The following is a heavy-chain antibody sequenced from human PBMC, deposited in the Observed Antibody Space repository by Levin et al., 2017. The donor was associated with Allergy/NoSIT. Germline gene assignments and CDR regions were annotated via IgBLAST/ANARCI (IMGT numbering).Heavy chain of an antibody. V-gene: IGHV3-9*02. Sequence: GGSLRLSCEVTGFRSDDYAMHWVRQVPGRGPEWVSGVIWNSEIMGYAESVKGRFTISRDSAKNTLYLQMNSLRVEDTALYYCVKDEYLGQWPQYGMGVWGQGTTVNVSS. CDR3: VKDEYLGQWPQYGMGV. CDR1: GFRSDDYA. J-gene: IGHJ6*02. D-gene: IGHD2/OR15-2a*01. CDR2: VIWNSEIM.